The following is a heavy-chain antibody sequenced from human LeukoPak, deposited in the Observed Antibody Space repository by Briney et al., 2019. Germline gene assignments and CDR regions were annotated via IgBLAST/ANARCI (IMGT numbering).Heavy chain of an antibody. D-gene: IGHD3-10*01. CDR3: ARVLFTMVRGVIINWFDP. V-gene: IGHV4-39*07. CDR2: IYYSGST. J-gene: IGHJ5*02. Sequence: SETLSLTCTVSGGSISSSSYYWGWIRQPPGKGLEWIGSIYYSGSTYYNPSLKSRVTISVDTSKNQFSLKLSSVSAADTAVYYCARVLFTMVRGVIINWFDPWGQGTLVTVST. CDR1: GGSISSSSYY.